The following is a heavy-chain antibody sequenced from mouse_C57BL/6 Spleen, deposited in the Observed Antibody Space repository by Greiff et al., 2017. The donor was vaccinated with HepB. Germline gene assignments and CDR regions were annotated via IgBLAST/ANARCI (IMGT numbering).Heavy chain of an antibody. CDR3: ARAEDYDPWFAY. CDR2: INYDGSST. CDR1: GFTFSDYY. Sequence: EVKVVESEGGLVQPGSSMKLSCTASGFTFSDYYMAWVRQVPEKGLEWVANINYDGSSTYYLDSLKSRFIISRDNAKNILYLQMSSLKSEDTATYYCARAEDYDPWFAYWGQGTLVTVSA. D-gene: IGHD2-4*01. V-gene: IGHV5-16*01. J-gene: IGHJ3*01.